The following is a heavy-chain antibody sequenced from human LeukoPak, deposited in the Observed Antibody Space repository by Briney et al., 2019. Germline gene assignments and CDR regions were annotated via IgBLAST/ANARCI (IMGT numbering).Heavy chain of an antibody. D-gene: IGHD6-19*01. J-gene: IGHJ4*02. CDR1: GFTFSSYG. V-gene: IGHV3-33*06. CDR2: IWYDGSNK. Sequence: GGSLRLSCAASGFTFSSYGMHWVRQAPGKGLEWVAVIWYDGSNKYYADSVKGRFTISRDNSKNTLYLQMNSLRAEDTAVYYCAKGTFIAVAGSLDYWGKGTLVTVSS. CDR3: AKGTFIAVAGSLDY.